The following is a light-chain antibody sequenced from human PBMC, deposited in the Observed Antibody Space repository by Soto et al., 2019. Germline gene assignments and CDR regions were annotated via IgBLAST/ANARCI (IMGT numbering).Light chain of an antibody. J-gene: IGLJ2*01. Sequence: QSVLTQPASVSGSPGQSITISCTGTSSDVGGYTSVSWYQKRPGKAPKLMIYEVRNRPSGVSNRFSASKSGNTASLTISGLQAEDEADYYCSSYTSLSTLVLFGGGTKVTVL. CDR1: SSDVGGYTS. V-gene: IGLV2-14*01. CDR3: SSYTSLSTLVL. CDR2: EVR.